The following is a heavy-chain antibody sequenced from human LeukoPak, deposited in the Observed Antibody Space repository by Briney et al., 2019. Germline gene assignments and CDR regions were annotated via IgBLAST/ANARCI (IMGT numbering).Heavy chain of an antibody. CDR2: VSHTGTT. J-gene: IGHJ4*02. CDR1: CASITIPDYY. Sequence: KPSETLSLTCAVSCASITIPDYYWGWIRLPPGKGLEWIGTVSHTGTTYYNPSLQSRVTISVDKSRNQFSLKLSSVTAADTAVYYLATREHQVQRPPGHYWGQGTQVTVSS. V-gene: IGHV4-39*01. D-gene: IGHD1-26*01. CDR3: ATREHQVQRPPGHY.